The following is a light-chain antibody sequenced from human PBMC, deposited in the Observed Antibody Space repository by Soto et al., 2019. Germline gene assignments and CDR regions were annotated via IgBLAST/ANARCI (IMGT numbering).Light chain of an antibody. CDR1: SSNIGSNS. V-gene: IGLV1-44*01. CDR3: AAWDASRNGVV. J-gene: IGLJ2*01. CDR2: SSN. Sequence: QSVLTQPPSASGTPGQRVTISCSGSSSNIGSNSVNWYQQLPGTAPKLLMYSSNQRPSGVPDRCSGAKSGTSASLAISGLQSEDEADYYCAAWDASRNGVVFGGGTKLTVL.